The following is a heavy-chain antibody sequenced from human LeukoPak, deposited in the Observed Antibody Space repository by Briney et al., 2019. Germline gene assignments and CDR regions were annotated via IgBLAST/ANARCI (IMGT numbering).Heavy chain of an antibody. CDR2: INPNSGVT. CDR3: AREPRNYFDY. Sequence: GASVKVSCKYSAYTLTCYFIQWVRQAPGQGLEWMDWINPNSGVTKCAQKFQGRVAMTRDTSISTAYMVLSSLISDDTAIYYCAREPRNYFDYWGQGTLVIVSS. J-gene: IGHJ4*02. V-gene: IGHV1-2*02. CDR1: AYTLTCYF.